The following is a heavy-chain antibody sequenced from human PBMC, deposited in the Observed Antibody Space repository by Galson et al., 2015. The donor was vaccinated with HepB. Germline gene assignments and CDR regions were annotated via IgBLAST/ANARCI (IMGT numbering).Heavy chain of an antibody. Sequence: SLRLSCAASGFTFSNYWMHWVRQPPGKGLVWVSRVKSDGETADYADSVKGRFTISRDNAKNRLFLHMDSLTVDDTAVYLCARTITPAPIPLFDSWGQGTLVTVSS. CDR1: GFTFSNYW. V-gene: IGHV3-74*01. D-gene: IGHD3-10*01. J-gene: IGHJ4*02. CDR3: ARTITPAPIPLFDS. CDR2: VKSDGETA.